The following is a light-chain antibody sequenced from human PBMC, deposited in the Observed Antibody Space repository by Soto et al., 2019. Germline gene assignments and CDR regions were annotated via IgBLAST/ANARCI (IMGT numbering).Light chain of an antibody. J-gene: IGKJ2*01. CDR2: DAS. CDR1: QSISTW. V-gene: IGKV1-5*01. Sequence: DMQMTQSPSTLSASVGDRDTITCRASQSISTWLAWYQQKPGKAPKLLIYDASSLESGVPSRFSGSGSGTEFTLSISSLQADDSATYYFQQYNTYFGQGTKLEIK. CDR3: QQYNTY.